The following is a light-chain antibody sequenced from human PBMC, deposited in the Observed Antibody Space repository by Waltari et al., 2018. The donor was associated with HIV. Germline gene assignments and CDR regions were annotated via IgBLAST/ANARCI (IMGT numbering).Light chain of an antibody. CDR3: NSRDTSGDSVV. V-gene: IGLV3-19*01. Sequence: SSELTQDPAVSVALGQTVTITCLGDSLRSYYASWYQQKPGQAPVLVIYGKNNRPSGIPDRFSGSSSGNTASLTIAGTQAEDEADYYCNSRDTSGDSVVFGGGTKLTVL. CDR1: SLRSYY. J-gene: IGLJ2*01. CDR2: GKN.